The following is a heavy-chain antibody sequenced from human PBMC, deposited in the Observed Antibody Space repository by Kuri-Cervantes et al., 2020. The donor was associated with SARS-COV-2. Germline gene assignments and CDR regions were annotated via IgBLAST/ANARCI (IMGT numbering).Heavy chain of an antibody. V-gene: IGHV3-33*01. CDR2: IWYDGSNK. J-gene: IGHJ6*02. CDR1: GFTFSSYG. Sequence: GESLKISCAASGFTFSSYGMHWVRQAPGKGLEWVAVIWYDGSNKYYADSVKGRFTISRDNSKNTLYLQMNSLRAEDTAVYYCARDVVVEVPAGMDYYYYGMDVWGQGTTVTVSS. D-gene: IGHD2-2*01. CDR3: ARDVVVEVPAGMDYYYYGMDV.